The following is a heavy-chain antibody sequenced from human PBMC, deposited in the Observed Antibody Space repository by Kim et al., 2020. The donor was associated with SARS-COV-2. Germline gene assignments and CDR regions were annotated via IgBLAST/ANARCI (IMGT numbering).Heavy chain of an antibody. Sequence: SETLSLTCTVSGGSISSSSYYWGWIRQPPGKGLEWIGSIYYSGSTYYNPSLKSRVTISVDTSKNQFSLKLSSVTAADTAVYYCARRTVTPYWYFDLWGRGTLVTVSS. CDR3: ARRTVTPYWYFDL. V-gene: IGHV4-39*01. D-gene: IGHD4-17*01. J-gene: IGHJ2*01. CDR2: IYYSGST. CDR1: GGSISSSSYY.